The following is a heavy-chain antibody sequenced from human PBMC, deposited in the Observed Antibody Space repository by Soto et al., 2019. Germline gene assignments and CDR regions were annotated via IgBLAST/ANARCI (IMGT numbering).Heavy chain of an antibody. CDR1: GFTFSSYA. V-gene: IGHV3-23*01. D-gene: IGHD3-22*01. J-gene: IGHJ3*02. CDR2: ISGSGGST. CDR3: AKFPDYYDSSGYGLAFDI. Sequence: GGSLRLSCAASGFTFSSYAMSWVRQAPGKGLEWVSAISGSGGSTYYADSVKGRFTISRDNSKNTLYLQMNSLRAEDTAVYYCAKFPDYYDSSGYGLAFDIWGQGTMVTVSS.